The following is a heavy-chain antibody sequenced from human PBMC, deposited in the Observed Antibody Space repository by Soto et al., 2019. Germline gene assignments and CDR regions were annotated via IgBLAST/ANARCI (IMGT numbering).Heavy chain of an antibody. CDR1: GFTFDDYA. CDR3: AKAIYGWELLYYFDS. CDR2: ISWNSGTI. D-gene: IGHD1-26*01. Sequence: GGSLRLSCAASGFTFDDYAMRWVRQAPGRGLEWVSGISWNSGTIAYADSVKGRFTVSRDNAKNSLYLQMNSLRTEDTALYYCAKAIYGWELLYYFDSWGQGTLVTVSS. J-gene: IGHJ4*02. V-gene: IGHV3-9*01.